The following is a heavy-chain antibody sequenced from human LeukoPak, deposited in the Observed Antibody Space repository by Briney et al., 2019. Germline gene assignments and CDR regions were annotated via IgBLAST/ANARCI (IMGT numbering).Heavy chain of an antibody. Sequence: SQTLSLTCTVSGGSISSGGYYWSWIRQPPGKGLEWIGEINHSGSTNYNPSLKSRVTISVDTSKNQFSLKLSSVTAADTAVYYCAGTCSTSCYNEVDYWGQGTLVTVSS. J-gene: IGHJ4*02. CDR3: AGTCSTSCYNEVDY. CDR1: GGSISSGGYY. D-gene: IGHD2-2*02. CDR2: INHSGST. V-gene: IGHV4-30-2*01.